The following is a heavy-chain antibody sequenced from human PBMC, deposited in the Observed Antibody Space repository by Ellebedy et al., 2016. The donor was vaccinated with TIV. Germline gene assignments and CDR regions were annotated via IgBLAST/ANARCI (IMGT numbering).Heavy chain of an antibody. V-gene: IGHV4-59*01. D-gene: IGHD2-15*01. J-gene: IGHJ4*02. CDR1: GGSISSYY. CDR3: ARIGSYSVRD. CDR2: IYNSGTT. Sequence: SETLSLXXTVSGGSISSYYWSWIRQPPGKGLEWIGYIYNSGTTNYNPFLKSRVTISVDTSKNQFSLKLNSVTAADTAVYYCARIGSYSVRDWGQGTLVTVSS.